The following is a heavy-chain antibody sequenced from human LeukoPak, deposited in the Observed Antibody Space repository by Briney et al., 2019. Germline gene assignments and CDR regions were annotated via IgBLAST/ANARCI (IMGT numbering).Heavy chain of an antibody. D-gene: IGHD2-15*01. V-gene: IGHV1-2*04. CDR1: GYTFTGYY. Sequence: GASVKVSCKASGYTFTGYYMHWVRQAPGQGLEWMGWINPNSGGTNYAQKFQGWVTMTRDTSISTAYMELSRLRSDDTAVYYCARVGYCSGGSCSSAGHYYYYGMDVWGQGTTVTVSS. J-gene: IGHJ6*02. CDR2: INPNSGGT. CDR3: ARVGYCSGGSCSSAGHYYYYGMDV.